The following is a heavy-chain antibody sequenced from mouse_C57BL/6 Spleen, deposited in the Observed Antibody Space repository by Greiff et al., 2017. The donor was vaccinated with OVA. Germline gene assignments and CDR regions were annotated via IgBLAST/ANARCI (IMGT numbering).Heavy chain of an antibody. V-gene: IGHV1-82*01. CDR1: GYAFSSSW. CDR3: AREGSQSLDY. CDR2: IYPGDGDT. Sequence: QVQLQQSGPELVKPGASVKISCKASGYAFSSSWMNWVKQRPGKGLEWIGRIYPGDGDTNYNGKFKGKATLTADKSSSTAYMQLSSLTSEDSAVYFCAREGSQSLDYWGQGTTLTVSS. J-gene: IGHJ2*01.